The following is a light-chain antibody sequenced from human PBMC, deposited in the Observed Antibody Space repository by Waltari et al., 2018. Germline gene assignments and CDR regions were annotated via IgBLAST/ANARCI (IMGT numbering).Light chain of an antibody. J-gene: IGLJ1*01. CDR3: YSSDSTGLRV. Sequence: SYELTQTPSVSVSPGQTATNTCSGHELPRKYAYWFQQKSGQAPRLVIYGDTKRPSGIPERFSGSSSGTVATLTITGAHVDDEADYYCYSSDSTGLRVFGGGTTVVVL. CDR1: ELPRKY. CDR2: GDT. V-gene: IGLV3-10*01.